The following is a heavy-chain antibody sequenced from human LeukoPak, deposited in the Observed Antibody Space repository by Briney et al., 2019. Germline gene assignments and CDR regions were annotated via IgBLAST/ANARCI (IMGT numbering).Heavy chain of an antibody. CDR3: ARAGGRYCSGGSCYFGY. D-gene: IGHD2-15*01. J-gene: IGHJ4*02. CDR2: INPNSGGA. CDR1: GYTFTDYY. Sequence: ASVKVSCKASGYTFTDYYMHWVRQAPGQGLEWMGRINPNSGGANYAQQFQGRVTMTRDTSISTAYMELSRLRSDDTAVYYCARAGGRYCSGGSCYFGYWGQGTLVTVSS. V-gene: IGHV1-2*06.